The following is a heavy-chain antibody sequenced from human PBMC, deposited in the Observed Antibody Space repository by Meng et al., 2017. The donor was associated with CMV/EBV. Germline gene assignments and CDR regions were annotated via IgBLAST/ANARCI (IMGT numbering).Heavy chain of an antibody. CDR1: GGSISSYY. CDR2: IYYSGST. V-gene: IGHV4-59*01. D-gene: IGHD2-15*01. CDR3: ARDSNCSGGSCDSRDYDGMDV. Sequence: GSLRLSCTVSGGSISSYYWSWIRQPPGKGLEWIGYIYYSGSTNYNPSLKSRVTISVDTSKNQFSLKLSSVTAADTAVYYWARDSNCSGGSCDSRDYDGMDVWGQGTTVTVSS. J-gene: IGHJ6*02.